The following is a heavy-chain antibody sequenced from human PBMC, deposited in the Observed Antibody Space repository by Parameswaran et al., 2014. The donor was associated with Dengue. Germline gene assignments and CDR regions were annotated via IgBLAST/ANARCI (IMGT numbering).Heavy chain of an antibody. D-gene: IGHD3-22*01. CDR3: ALLDYDSSGYYWEEHYFDY. CDR2: IYHSGST. V-gene: IGHV4-4*02. J-gene: IGHJ4*01. Sequence: VRQAPGKGLEWIGEIYHSGSTNYNPSLKSRVTISVDKSKNQFSLKLSSVTAADTAVYYCALLDYDSSGYYWEEHYFDYWARNLVTVSS.